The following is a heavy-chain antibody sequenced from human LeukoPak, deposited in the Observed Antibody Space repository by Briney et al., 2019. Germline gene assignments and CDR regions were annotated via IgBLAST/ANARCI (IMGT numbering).Heavy chain of an antibody. D-gene: IGHD1-26*01. CDR3: ARGSYDAFDI. CDR1: GGSISSSSYY. V-gene: IGHV4-39*01. J-gene: IGHJ3*02. Sequence: PSKTLSLTCTVSGGSISSSSYYWGWIRQPPGKGLEWIGSIYYSGSTYYNPSLKSRVTISVDTSKNQFSLKLSSVTAADTAVYYCARGSYDAFDIWGQGTMVTVSS. CDR2: IYYSGST.